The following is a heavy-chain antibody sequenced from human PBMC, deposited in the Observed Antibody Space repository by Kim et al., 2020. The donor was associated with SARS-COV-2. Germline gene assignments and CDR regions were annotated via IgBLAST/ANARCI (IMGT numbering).Heavy chain of an antibody. V-gene: IGHV3-11*03. J-gene: IGHJ4*02. CDR1: GFNFSDYY. D-gene: IGHD6-13*01. Sequence: GGSLRLSCAASGFNFSDYYMSWIRQAPGKGLECVSYITTSSTYTNYADSVKGRFTISRDNAENSLYLQMNSLRAEDTAVYYCARRRSSWYSQIDFWGQGTLVTVSS. CDR2: ITTSSTYT. CDR3: ARRRSSWYSQIDF.